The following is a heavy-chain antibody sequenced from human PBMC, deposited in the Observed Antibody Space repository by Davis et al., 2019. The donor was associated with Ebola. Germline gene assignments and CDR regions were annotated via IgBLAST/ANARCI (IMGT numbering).Heavy chain of an antibody. CDR3: AKDWEDIVVMVAATEQYYFDY. V-gene: IGHV3-23*01. J-gene: IGHJ4*02. CDR2: ISGSGGST. CDR1: GFTFSSYA. D-gene: IGHD2-15*01. Sequence: GESLKISCAASGFTFSSYAMSWVRQAPGKGLEWVSAISGSGGSTYYADSVKGRFTISRDNSKNTLYLQMNSLRAEDTAVYYCAKDWEDIVVMVAATEQYYFDYWGQGTLVTVSS.